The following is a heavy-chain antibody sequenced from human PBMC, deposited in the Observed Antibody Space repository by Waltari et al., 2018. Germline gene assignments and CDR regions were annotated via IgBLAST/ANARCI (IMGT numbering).Heavy chain of an antibody. D-gene: IGHD3-22*01. CDR2: ISSSSSYI. J-gene: IGHJ3*02. Sequence: EVQLVESGGGLVKPGGSLRLSCAASGFTFSSYSMNWVRQAPGKGLEWVSAISSSSSYIYYSDSVKGRFTISRDNAKNSLYLQMNSLRAEDTAVYYCARIAVVPFPDAFDIWGQGTMVTVSS. V-gene: IGHV3-21*01. CDR1: GFTFSSYS. CDR3: ARIAVVPFPDAFDI.